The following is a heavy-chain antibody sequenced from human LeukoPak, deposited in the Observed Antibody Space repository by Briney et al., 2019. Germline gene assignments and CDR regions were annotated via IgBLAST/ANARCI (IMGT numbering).Heavy chain of an antibody. CDR1: GFTLSSCS. V-gene: IGHV3-74*01. D-gene: IGHD3-22*01. CDR3: ASDMCIAPGGDSGYPAFDY. CDR2: VNSDGSST. Sequence: GGSLRLSCAAPGFTLSSCSMHWVRHDPGKGRVWVARVNSDGSSTSYADSVKGRFTIPRDNAKNTLYLQMSSLRVEDTAVYYCASDMCIAPGGDSGYPAFDYWGQGTLVTVSS. J-gene: IGHJ4*02.